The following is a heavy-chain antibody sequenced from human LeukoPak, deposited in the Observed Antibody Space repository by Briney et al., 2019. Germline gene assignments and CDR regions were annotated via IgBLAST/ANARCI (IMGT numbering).Heavy chain of an antibody. V-gene: IGHV4-39*01. CDR3: ALDYYDNSCYQPFDS. J-gene: IGHJ4*02. CDR2: MYSSGST. D-gene: IGHD3-22*01. Sequence: SETLSLTCTVSGASISKITYYWVWIRQPPGKGREWIGSMYSSGSTYYKPSLKSRVTISVDTSKNQFSLNLTSVTAADTAVYFCALDYYDNSCYQPFDSWGQGTLVTVSS. CDR1: GASISKITYY.